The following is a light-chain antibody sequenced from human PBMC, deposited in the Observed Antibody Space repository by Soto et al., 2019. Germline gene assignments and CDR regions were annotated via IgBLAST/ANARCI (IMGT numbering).Light chain of an antibody. J-gene: IGKJ4*01. CDR2: KAS. CDR3: QQYNSYPLT. Sequence: DVQMTQSPSTLSGSVGDRVTITCLASQTISSWLAWYQQKPVKAPKLLIYKASSLESGVPSRFSGSGSGTEFTFTISSLQPDDFASYYCQQYNSYPLTFGGGTKVDIK. V-gene: IGKV1-5*03. CDR1: QTISSW.